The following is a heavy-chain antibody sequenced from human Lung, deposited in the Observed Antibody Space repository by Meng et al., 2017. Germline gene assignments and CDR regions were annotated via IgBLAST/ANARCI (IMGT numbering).Heavy chain of an antibody. CDR1: GGPISSGGYY. Sequence: QVQLQESGPGLVKPSQTLSLTCTVSGGPISSGGYYWSWIRQYPGKGLEWIGYIYYSGSTYYNPSLRTRVTISLDTSKNQFSLKLSSVTAADTAVYYCVGTIGYYYAMAYWGQGTLVTVSS. CDR2: IYYSGST. V-gene: IGHV4-31*03. D-gene: IGHD3-22*01. CDR3: VGTIGYYYAMAY. J-gene: IGHJ4*02.